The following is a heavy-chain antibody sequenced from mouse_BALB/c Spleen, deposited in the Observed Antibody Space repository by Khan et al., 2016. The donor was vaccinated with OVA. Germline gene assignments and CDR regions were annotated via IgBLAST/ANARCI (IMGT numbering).Heavy chain of an antibody. J-gene: IGHJ4*01. CDR2: ISYSGTT. V-gene: IGHV3-2*02. CDR3: ARQNYYGYAMDY. Sequence: EVQLQESGPGLVKPSQSLSLTCTVTGYSITSDYAWNWIRQFPGNKLEWMGYISYSGTTSYNPSLKSRISITRDTSKNQFFLQLNSVTSVDTATYYCARQNYYGYAMDYWGQGTSVTVSS. CDR1: GYSITSDYA. D-gene: IGHD1-1*01.